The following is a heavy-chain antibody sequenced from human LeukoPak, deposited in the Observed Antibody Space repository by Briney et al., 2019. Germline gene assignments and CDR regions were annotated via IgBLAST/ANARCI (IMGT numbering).Heavy chain of an antibody. CDR3: ARWLYCCGGSCYYRAFDI. D-gene: IGHD2-15*01. V-gene: IGHV4-39*07. Sequence: SETRSLTCTVSGGSISSSNYYWGWIRQPPGKGLEGIGSVYYSGSTYYNPSLKSRVTISVDTSKNQFSLKLSSVTAADTAVYYCARWLYCCGGSCYYRAFDIWGQGTLVTVSS. CDR1: GGSISSSNYY. J-gene: IGHJ3*02. CDR2: VYYSGST.